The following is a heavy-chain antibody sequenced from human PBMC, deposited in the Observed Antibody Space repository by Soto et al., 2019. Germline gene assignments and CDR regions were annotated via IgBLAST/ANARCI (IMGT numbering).Heavy chain of an antibody. J-gene: IGHJ6*03. CDR3: TRSAYMDV. CDR2: ISSGSSTI. Sequence: GGSLRLSCAASGFTFSSYSMNWVRQAPGKGLEWVSYISSGSSTIYYADSVKGRFTISRDNAKNSLYLQMDSLRAEDTTVYYATRSAYMDVWGTGTTVTVSS. CDR1: GFTFSSYS. V-gene: IGHV3-48*01. D-gene: IGHD2-2*01.